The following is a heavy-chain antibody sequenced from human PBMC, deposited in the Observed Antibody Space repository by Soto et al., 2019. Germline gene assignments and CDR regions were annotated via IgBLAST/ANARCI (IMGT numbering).Heavy chain of an antibody. V-gene: IGHV3-30*14. CDR1: GFTFNLFT. CDR2: VSHVDDNK. D-gene: IGHD1-1*01. CDR3: ARGNMDV. Sequence: QVQLVESGGGVVQPGRSLRLSCAASGFTFNLFTFHWVRQAPGRGLEWVAVVSHVDDNKYYADSVRGRFTISRDNSKKKLYSQMESLRTDRNAPYYCARGNMDVWGQGTTVTVSS. J-gene: IGHJ6*02.